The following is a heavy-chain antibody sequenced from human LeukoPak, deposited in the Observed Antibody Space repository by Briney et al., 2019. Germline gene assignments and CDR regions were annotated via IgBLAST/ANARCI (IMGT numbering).Heavy chain of an antibody. Sequence: GGSLRLSCAASGFTFSSYSMNWVRQAPGKGLEWVSSISSSSSYIYYADSVKGRFTISRDNAKNSLYLQMNSLRAEDTAVFYCARGADSSGYYYYFDYWGQGTLVTVSS. D-gene: IGHD3-22*01. J-gene: IGHJ4*02. CDR3: ARGADSSGYYYYFDY. V-gene: IGHV3-21*01. CDR2: ISSSSSYI. CDR1: GFTFSSYS.